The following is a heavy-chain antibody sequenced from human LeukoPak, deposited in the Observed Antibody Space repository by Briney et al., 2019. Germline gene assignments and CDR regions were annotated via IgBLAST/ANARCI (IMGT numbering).Heavy chain of an antibody. CDR2: INPNSGGT. Sequence: GASVKVSCKTSGYTFTGYYMHWVRQAPGQGLEWMGWINPNSGGTNHAQKFQGRVTMTRDTSISTAYMELSRLRSDDTAVYYCARVPTTIFGVVITGLDYWGQGTLVTVSS. D-gene: IGHD3-3*01. J-gene: IGHJ4*02. V-gene: IGHV1-2*02. CDR1: GYTFTGYY. CDR3: ARVPTTIFGVVITGLDY.